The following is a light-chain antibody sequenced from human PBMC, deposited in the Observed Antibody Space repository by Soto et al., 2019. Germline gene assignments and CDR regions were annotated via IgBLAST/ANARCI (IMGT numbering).Light chain of an antibody. CDR1: QSISSW. Sequence: DIQMTQSPSTLSASVGDRVTITCRASQSISSWLAWYQQKPGKAPKLLIYKASSLESGVPSRFSGSGSGTEFTLNISSLQPDDFATYYCQQYHSYSYTFGQGTNLEIK. J-gene: IGKJ2*01. CDR2: KAS. V-gene: IGKV1-5*03. CDR3: QQYHSYSYT.